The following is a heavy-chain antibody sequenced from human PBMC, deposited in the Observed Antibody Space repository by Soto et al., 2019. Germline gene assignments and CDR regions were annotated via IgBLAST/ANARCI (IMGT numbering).Heavy chain of an antibody. Sequence: GESLKISCKGSGYIFTDYWIAWVRQLPGKGPEWMGIIYPDDSDTRYSPSFKGQVTISADKSINTAYLQWSSLKVSDTAMYFCTRLISQVAARPSWGKGTLVTVSS. CDR2: IYPDDSDT. J-gene: IGHJ4*02. CDR1: GYIFTDYW. V-gene: IGHV5-51*01. D-gene: IGHD2-15*01. CDR3: TRLISQVAARPS.